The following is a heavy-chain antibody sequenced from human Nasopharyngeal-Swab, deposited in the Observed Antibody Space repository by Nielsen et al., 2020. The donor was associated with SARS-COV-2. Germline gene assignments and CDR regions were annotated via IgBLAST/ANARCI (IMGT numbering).Heavy chain of an antibody. CDR2: IYPGDSDT. D-gene: IGHD5-24*01. J-gene: IGHJ5*02. CDR1: GYSFTSYW. Sequence: GGSLRLSCKGSGYSFTSYWIGWVRQMPGKGLEWMGIIYPGDSDTRYRPSFQGQVTISADKSISTAYLQWSSLKASDTAMYYCARLKPSVVMATTGGWFDPWGQGTLVTVSS. V-gene: IGHV5-51*01. CDR3: ARLKPSVVMATTGGWFDP.